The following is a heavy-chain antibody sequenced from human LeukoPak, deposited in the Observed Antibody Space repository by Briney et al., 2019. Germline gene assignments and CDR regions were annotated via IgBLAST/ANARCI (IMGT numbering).Heavy chain of an antibody. CDR2: ISYDGSNK. CDR1: GFTFSTSV. V-gene: IGHV3-30*19. Sequence: GGSLRLSCAASGFTFSTSVMHWVRQAPGKGLEWVAVISYDGSNKYYADSVKGRFTISRDNSKNTLYLQMNSLRAEDTAVYYCARVPKGGYYFDYWGQGTLVTVSS. CDR3: ARVPKGGYYFDY. J-gene: IGHJ4*02. D-gene: IGHD1-26*01.